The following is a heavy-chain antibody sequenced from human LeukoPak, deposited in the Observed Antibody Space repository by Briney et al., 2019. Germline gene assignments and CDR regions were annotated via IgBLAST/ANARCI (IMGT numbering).Heavy chain of an antibody. D-gene: IGHD5-18*01. CDR1: GFTLSSYW. V-gene: IGHV3-7*01. CDR3: VRALYTAMVNN. CDR2: IKQDGSEK. J-gene: IGHJ4*02. Sequence: GGSLRLSCAASGFTLSSYWMSWVRQAPGKGLEWVANIKQDGSEKYYVDSVKGRFTISRDNAKNSLYLQMNSLRAEDTAVYYCVRALYTAMVNNWGQGTLVTVSS.